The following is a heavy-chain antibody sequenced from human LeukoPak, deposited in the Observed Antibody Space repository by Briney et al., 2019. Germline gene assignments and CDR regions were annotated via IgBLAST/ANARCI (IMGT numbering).Heavy chain of an antibody. CDR2: IYYSGST. CDR1: GGSISSYY. J-gene: IGHJ5*02. CDR3: ARGGGPTYYYDSSGYRPRPNWFDP. V-gene: IGHV4-59*01. D-gene: IGHD3-22*01. Sequence: PSETLSLTCTVSGGSISSYYWSWIRQPPGKGLEWIGYIYYSGSTNYNPSLKSRVTISVDTSKNQFSLKLSSVTAADTAVYYCARGGGPTYYYDSSGYRPRPNWFDPWGQGTLVTVSS.